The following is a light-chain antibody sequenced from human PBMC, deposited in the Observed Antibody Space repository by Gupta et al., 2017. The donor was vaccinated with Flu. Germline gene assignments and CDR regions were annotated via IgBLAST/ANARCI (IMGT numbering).Light chain of an antibody. CDR1: QSIGSW. V-gene: IGKV1-5*03. CDR3: QQYKSYSPCT. Sequence: DIQMTQSPSTLSASVGDRVTITCRASQSIGSWLAWYQQKPGKAPNLLIYKASSLESGVSSRFSGSGSGTEFTLTISSLQPDDCATYYCQQYKSYSPCTFGQGTKVVLK. J-gene: IGKJ2*02. CDR2: KAS.